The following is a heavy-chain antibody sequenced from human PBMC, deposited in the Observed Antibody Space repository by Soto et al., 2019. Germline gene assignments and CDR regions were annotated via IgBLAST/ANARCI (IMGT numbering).Heavy chain of an antibody. CDR3: ARVRYCSGGSCHRNPLDY. CDR1: GYTFTNYG. D-gene: IGHD2-15*01. V-gene: IGHV1-18*01. CDR2: ISGYNGNT. J-gene: IGHJ4*02. Sequence: QVQLVQSGTEVKKPGASVTVSCKTYGYTFTNYGISWVRQAPGQGPEWMGWISGYNGNTDYAQNRQGRVPMTTHTSTSTAYMELRSLRSADTAVYYCARVRYCSGGSCHRNPLDYWGQGTLVTVSS.